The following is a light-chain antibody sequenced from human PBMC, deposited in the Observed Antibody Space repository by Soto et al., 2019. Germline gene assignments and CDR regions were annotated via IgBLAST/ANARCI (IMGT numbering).Light chain of an antibody. Sequence: QSVLNQPPSASRTPGQRVTISSSGSGSNIATNSVNWYQHLPGTATKLLRYRTNQRPSGVAARYSGSMSGTLASLAISGLHSEDEGDYYCAAWDDSVLAWGFGGGTRRPGL. CDR3: AAWDDSVLAWG. CDR2: RTN. CDR1: GSNIATNS. V-gene: IGLV1-44*01. J-gene: IGLJ3*02.